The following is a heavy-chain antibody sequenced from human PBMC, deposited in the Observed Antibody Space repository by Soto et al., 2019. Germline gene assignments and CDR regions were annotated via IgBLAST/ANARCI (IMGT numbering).Heavy chain of an antibody. D-gene: IGHD4-17*01. V-gene: IGHV4-39*01. CDR2: VYYRGRS. Sequence: SETLSLTCTVAGGSGTNSSYYWGWIRQSPGKGLEWIGSVYYRGRSYSKSSVKSRVTISVDTSKNRFSLSLNSVTASDTAVYFCVSQRTTVPTQAYFDYWGPGALVTVSS. CDR3: VSQRTTVPTQAYFDY. CDR1: GGSGTNSSYY. J-gene: IGHJ4*02.